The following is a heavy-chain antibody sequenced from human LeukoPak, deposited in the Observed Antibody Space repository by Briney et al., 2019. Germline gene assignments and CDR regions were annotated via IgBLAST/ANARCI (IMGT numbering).Heavy chain of an antibody. CDR1: GFTFSSYA. J-gene: IGHJ4*02. D-gene: IGHD5-24*01. CDR3: ARDAGWLQFDYYFGD. V-gene: IGHV3-30-3*01. Sequence: GGSLRLSCAASGFTFSSYAMHWVRQAPGKGLEWVAVISYDGSNKYYADSVKGRFTISRDNSKNTLYLQMNSLRAEDTAVYYCARDAGWLQFDYYFGDWGQGILVTVSS. CDR2: ISYDGSNK.